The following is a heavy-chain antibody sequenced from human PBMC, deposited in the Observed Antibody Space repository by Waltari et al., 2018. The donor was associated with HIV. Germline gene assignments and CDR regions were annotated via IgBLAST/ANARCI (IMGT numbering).Heavy chain of an antibody. CDR2: ITVTDGTT. Sequence: DVQLVESGGGSVQPGGSLRLSCAASGFTFSNYAMSWVRQVPGKGLEWVSSITVTDGTTYYADSVKGRFTISRDNSKTTLYLQMNSLRVDDTAVYFCAKRVLYSSSEAYFQHWGQGTLVTVSS. J-gene: IGHJ1*01. D-gene: IGHD6-6*01. CDR3: AKRVLYSSSEAYFQH. V-gene: IGHV3-23*04. CDR1: GFTFSNYA.